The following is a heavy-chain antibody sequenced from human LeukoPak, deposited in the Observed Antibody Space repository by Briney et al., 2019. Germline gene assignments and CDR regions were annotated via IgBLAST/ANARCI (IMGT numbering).Heavy chain of an antibody. CDR1: GFTFSSYA. D-gene: IGHD5-18*01. V-gene: IGHV3-48*01. CDR3: AREIQLWTGDVDY. Sequence: GGSLRLSCAASGFTFSSYAMNWVRQAPGKGLEWVSYISSSSSTIYYADSVKGRFTISRDNAKNSLYLQMNSLRAEDTAVYYCAREIQLWTGDVDYWGQGTLVTVSS. CDR2: ISSSSSTI. J-gene: IGHJ4*02.